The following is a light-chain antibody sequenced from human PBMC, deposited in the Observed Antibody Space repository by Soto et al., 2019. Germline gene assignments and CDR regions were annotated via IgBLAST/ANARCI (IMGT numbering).Light chain of an antibody. CDR3: SSYTSSSGREV. V-gene: IGLV2-14*01. J-gene: IGLJ2*01. CDR1: SSDVGGYND. Sequence: QSVLTQPASVSGSPGQSITISCTGTSSDVGGYNDVSWYQQHPGKAPKLMIYDVSNRPSGGSNRFSGSKSGNTASLTISGLQAEDEADYYCSSYTSSSGREVFGGGTKLTVL. CDR2: DVS.